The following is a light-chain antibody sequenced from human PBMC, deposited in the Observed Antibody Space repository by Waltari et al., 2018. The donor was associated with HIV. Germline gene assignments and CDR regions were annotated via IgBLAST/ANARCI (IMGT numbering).Light chain of an antibody. CDR3: GSYGTTFI. Sequence: QSALTQPASMSGSPGQSITISCAGPTSDIGPSHSVSWYQPHTDRAPKLIIYDVSSRPSVVDSRFSGSKSGNTASLTISDLRSDDEAVYYCGSYGTTFIFGAGTKLSVL. CDR2: DVS. CDR1: TSDIGPSHS. V-gene: IGLV2-14*03. J-gene: IGLJ2*01.